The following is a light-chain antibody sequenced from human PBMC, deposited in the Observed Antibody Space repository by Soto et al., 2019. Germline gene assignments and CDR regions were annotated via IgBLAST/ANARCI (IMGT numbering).Light chain of an antibody. Sequence: DIQMTQSPSSLSAFVGDTVTITCRASQDISNFLAWYQQKPGKVPKLLIYAASTLQSGVPSRFSGSGSGTDFTLTISSLQPEDVASYYCPKCKIAPLTFGGGTKVEMK. CDR1: QDISNF. V-gene: IGKV1-27*01. CDR3: PKCKIAPLT. CDR2: AAS. J-gene: IGKJ4*01.